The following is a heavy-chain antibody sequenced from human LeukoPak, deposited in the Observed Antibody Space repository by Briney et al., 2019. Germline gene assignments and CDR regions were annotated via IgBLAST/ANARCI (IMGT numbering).Heavy chain of an antibody. CDR2: IREDGNEK. V-gene: IGHV3-7*03. Sequence: PGGSLRLSCAATGFTFRKHWMSGVRQTVGKALECVAKIREDGNEKHYADSVKGRFTISRDNAENSLYLQMNSLTSEDTALYYCAKSRYYDILTGQTYYFDYWGQGTLVTVSS. D-gene: IGHD3-9*01. CDR1: GFTFRKHW. J-gene: IGHJ4*02. CDR3: AKSRYYDILTGQTYYFDY.